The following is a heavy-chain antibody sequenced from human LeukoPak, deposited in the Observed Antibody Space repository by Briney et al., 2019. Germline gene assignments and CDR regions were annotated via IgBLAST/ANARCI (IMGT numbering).Heavy chain of an antibody. Sequence: SETLSLTCTVSGGSISSYYWSWIRQPPGKGRVWIGYIYYSGSTNYNPSLKSRVTISVDTSKNQFSLKLSTVTAADTDVYYCARDNEDPYYFDYSGHGTLVTVSS. CDR1: GGSISSYY. V-gene: IGHV4-59*01. CDR3: ARDNEDPYYFDY. CDR2: IYYSGST. D-gene: IGHD2-8*01. J-gene: IGHJ4*01.